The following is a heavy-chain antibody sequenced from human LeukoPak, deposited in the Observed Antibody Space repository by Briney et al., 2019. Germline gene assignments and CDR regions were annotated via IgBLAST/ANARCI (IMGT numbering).Heavy chain of an antibody. CDR2: IYYSGST. CDR1: GGSISSYY. V-gene: IGHV4-59*01. D-gene: IGHD5-12*01. Sequence: PSETLSLTCTVSGGSISSYYWSWIRQPPGKGLEWIGYIYYSGSTNYNPSLKSRVTISVDTSKNQFSLKLSSVTAADTAVYYCAREEEWLRVCLGYWGQGTLVTVSS. CDR3: AREEEWLRVCLGY. J-gene: IGHJ4*02.